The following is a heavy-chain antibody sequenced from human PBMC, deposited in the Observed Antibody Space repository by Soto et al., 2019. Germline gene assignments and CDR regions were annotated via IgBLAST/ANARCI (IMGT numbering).Heavy chain of an antibody. V-gene: IGHV3-23*01. D-gene: IGHD1-26*01. Sequence: EVQLLESGGGLVQPGGSLRLSCAASGFTFSNYAMAWVRQAPGKGLEWVSSIYGSGDTTFYADSVKGRFTISRDNSKNTLYVQMTSLRAADTALYYCAKDLSFSGSYNFDYWGQGALVTVSS. CDR2: IYGSGDTT. CDR3: AKDLSFSGSYNFDY. J-gene: IGHJ4*02. CDR1: GFTFSNYA.